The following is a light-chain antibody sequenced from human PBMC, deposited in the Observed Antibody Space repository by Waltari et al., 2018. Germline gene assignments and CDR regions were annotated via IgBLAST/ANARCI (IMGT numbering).Light chain of an antibody. Sequence: DIQMTQSPSTLSASVADRLTLTCRASQRMSSWLAWYQQKPGKAPKLLIYKASTLESGVPSRFSGSGSGTEFTLTISSLQPDDFATYYCQQYNDYPWTFGQGTKLEIK. CDR2: KAS. CDR1: QRMSSW. J-gene: IGKJ2*02. V-gene: IGKV1-5*03. CDR3: QQYNDYPWT.